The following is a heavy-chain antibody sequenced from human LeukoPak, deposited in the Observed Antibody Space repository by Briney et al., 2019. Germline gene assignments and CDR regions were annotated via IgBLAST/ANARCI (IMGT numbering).Heavy chain of an antibody. CDR1: GFTFSSYS. J-gene: IGHJ6*03. D-gene: IGHD2-15*01. V-gene: IGHV3-21*04. Sequence: GGSLRLSCAASGFTFSSYSMNWVRQAPGKGLEWVSSISSSSSYIYYADSVKGRFTISRDNSKNSLYLEMNSLRVEDTALYYCARDREDTYLDVWGKGTTVTVSS. CDR2: ISSSSSYI. CDR3: ARDREDTYLDV.